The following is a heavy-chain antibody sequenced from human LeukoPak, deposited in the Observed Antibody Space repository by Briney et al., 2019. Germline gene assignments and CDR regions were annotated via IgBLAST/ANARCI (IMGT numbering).Heavy chain of an antibody. J-gene: IGHJ6*03. CDR1: GGSISSSSYY. CDR2: IYYSGST. CDR3: ARSQWLVRGYYYYMDV. V-gene: IGHV4-39*07. D-gene: IGHD6-19*01. Sequence: SETLSLTCTVSGGSISSSSYYWGWIRQPPGKGLEWIGSIYYSGSTYYNPSLKSRVTISVDTSKNQFSLKLSSVTAADTAVYYCARSQWLVRGYYYYMDVWGKGTTVTISS.